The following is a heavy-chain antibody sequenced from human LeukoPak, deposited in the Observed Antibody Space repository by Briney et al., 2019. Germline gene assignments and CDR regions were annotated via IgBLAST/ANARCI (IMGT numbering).Heavy chain of an antibody. CDR1: GFTFDDYG. D-gene: IGHD1-26*01. Sequence: GGSLRLSCAASGFTFDDYGMSWVRQAPGKGLEWVSGINWNGGSTGYADSVKGRFTISRDNAKNSLYLQMNSLRAEDTALYHCARGSPWDGSYSGFDYWGQGTLVTVSS. J-gene: IGHJ4*02. CDR2: INWNGGST. V-gene: IGHV3-20*01. CDR3: ARGSPWDGSYSGFDY.